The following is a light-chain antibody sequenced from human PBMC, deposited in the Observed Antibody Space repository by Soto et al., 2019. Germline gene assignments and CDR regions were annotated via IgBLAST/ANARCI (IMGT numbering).Light chain of an antibody. V-gene: IGLV2-14*01. CDR1: SSDVGGYNS. Sequence: QSALTQPASVSGSPGQSIAISCTGTSSDVGGYNSVSWYQQYPGKAPKLMIHDVSNRPSGVSDRFSGSKSGNTASLTISGPQAEDEADYYCSSWTSSSSYVFGSGTKVTVL. CDR3: SSWTSSSSYV. J-gene: IGLJ1*01. CDR2: DVS.